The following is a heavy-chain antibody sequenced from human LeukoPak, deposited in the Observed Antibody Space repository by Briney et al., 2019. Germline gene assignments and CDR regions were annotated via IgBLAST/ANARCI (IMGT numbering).Heavy chain of an antibody. Sequence: SVKVSCKASGGTFSSYAISWVRQAPGQGLEWMGGIIPIFGTANYAQKFQGRVTITTDESTSTAYMELSSLRSEDTAVYYCARSTGPPRGWFDPWGQGTLVTVSS. CDR3: ARSTGPPRGWFDP. V-gene: IGHV1-69*05. CDR1: GGTFSSYA. CDR2: IIPIFGTA. J-gene: IGHJ5*02. D-gene: IGHD1-1*01.